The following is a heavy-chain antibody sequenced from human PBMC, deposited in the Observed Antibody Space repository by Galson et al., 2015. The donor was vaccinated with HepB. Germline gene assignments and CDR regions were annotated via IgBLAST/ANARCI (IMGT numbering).Heavy chain of an antibody. CDR1: GFTFSSYW. CDR3: ARDRGRGWFIDY. CDR2: VSTDGSST. J-gene: IGHJ4*02. V-gene: IGHV3-74*01. D-gene: IGHD6-19*01. Sequence: LRLSCAASGFTFSSYWMHWVRQAPGKGLMWVSRVSTDGSSTNYADSVRGRFTISRDNAKNTLYLQMNSLRAEDTAVYYCARDRGRGWFIDYWGQGTLVTVSS.